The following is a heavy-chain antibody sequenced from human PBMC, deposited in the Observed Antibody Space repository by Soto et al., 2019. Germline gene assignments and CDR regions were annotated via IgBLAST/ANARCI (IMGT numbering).Heavy chain of an antibody. D-gene: IGHD1-1*01. J-gene: IGHJ4*02. CDR3: ARATGNRPDDY. CDR1: GYTCTDYY. CDR2: INPNSGGT. Sequence: QVQLVQSGAEVKKPGASVKVSCEASGYTCTDYYIHWVRQAPGQGLEWMGWINPNSGGTNYAQKFQDRVTMTKDTSISTVYMELSSLTSDDTAVYYCARATGNRPDDYWGQGTLVTVSS. V-gene: IGHV1-2*02.